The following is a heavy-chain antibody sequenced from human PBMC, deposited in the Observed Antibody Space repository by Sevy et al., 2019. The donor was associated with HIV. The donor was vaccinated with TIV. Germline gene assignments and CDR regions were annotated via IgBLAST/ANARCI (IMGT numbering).Heavy chain of an antibody. Sequence: GGSLRLSCTASGFTFGEYSMSWFRQAPGKGLEWVSFIRSEVYGGTTEYAASVKGRFTISRDDSKSIAYLQMSSLKTEDTAVYYCTRGRRVYADYRVDYWGQGTLVTVSS. CDR2: IRSEVYGGTT. CDR1: GFTFGEYS. D-gene: IGHD4-17*01. J-gene: IGHJ4*02. CDR3: TRGRRVYADYRVDY. V-gene: IGHV3-49*03.